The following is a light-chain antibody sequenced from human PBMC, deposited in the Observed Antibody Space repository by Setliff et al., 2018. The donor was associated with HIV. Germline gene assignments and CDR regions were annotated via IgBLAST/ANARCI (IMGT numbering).Light chain of an antibody. CDR2: EVN. V-gene: IGLV2-8*01. CDR1: SGDVGGYDY. CDR3: SSYAGSNIYV. J-gene: IGLJ1*01. Sequence: QSVLTQPPSASGSPGQSVTISCTGTSGDVGGYDYVSWYQQHPGKAPKLMTYEVNKRPSGVPDRFSGSKSGDTASLTVSGLQADDEADYFCSSYAGSNIYVFGTGTKVTVL.